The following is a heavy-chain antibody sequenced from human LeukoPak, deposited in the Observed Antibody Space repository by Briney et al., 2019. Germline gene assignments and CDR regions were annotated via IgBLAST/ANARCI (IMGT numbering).Heavy chain of an antibody. D-gene: IGHD1-26*01. J-gene: IGHJ4*02. CDR1: GYTFTGYY. CDR3: ARGISGSYYAGDY. Sequence: WASVNVSRKSSGYTFTGYYMLWVRQAPGQGLEWMGWITHNSGGKKYPQKFQGRVTMTRDTSISTAHMELSRLRSDDTAVYYCARGISGSYYAGDYWGQGTLVTVSS. CDR2: ITHNSGGK. V-gene: IGHV1-2*02.